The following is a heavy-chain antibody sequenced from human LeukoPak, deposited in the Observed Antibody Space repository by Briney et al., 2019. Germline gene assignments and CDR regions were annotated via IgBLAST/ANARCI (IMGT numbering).Heavy chain of an antibody. D-gene: IGHD6-13*01. V-gene: IGHV4-31*03. CDR1: GGSISSGVYY. CDR3: ARDGYSTMDV. J-gene: IGHJ6*03. CDR2: IYYSGST. Sequence: SETLSLTCTVSGGSISSGVYYWSWIRQHPGKGLEWIGYIYYSGSTYYNPSLKSRVTISVDTSKNQFSLKLSSVTAADTAVYYCARDGYSTMDVWGKGTTVTVSS.